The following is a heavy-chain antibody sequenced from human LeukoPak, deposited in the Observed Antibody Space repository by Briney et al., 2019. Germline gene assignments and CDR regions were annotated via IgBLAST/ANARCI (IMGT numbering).Heavy chain of an antibody. J-gene: IGHJ4*02. CDR1: GGSISSYY. V-gene: IGHV4-59*01. D-gene: IGHD3-22*01. Sequence: SETLSLTCTVSGGSISSYYWSWIRQPPGKGLEWIGYIYYSGSTNHNPSLKSRVTISVDTSKNQFSLKLSSVTAADTSVYYCARGRWLLGYWGQGTLVTVSS. CDR3: ARGRWLLGY. CDR2: IYYSGST.